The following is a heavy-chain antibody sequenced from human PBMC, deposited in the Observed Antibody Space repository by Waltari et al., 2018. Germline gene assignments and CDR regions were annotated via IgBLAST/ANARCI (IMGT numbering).Heavy chain of an antibody. V-gene: IGHV4-39*01. D-gene: IGHD3-16*01. CDR3: ATYIGASIGTAAFDV. J-gene: IGHJ3*01. Sequence: GWIRQPPGKGLEWTATISYSEATYYNPSLKSRVTISADTSKNQFALKLSSVTAADTAVYYCATYIGASIGTAAFDVWGQGTMVTVSS. CDR2: ISYSEAT.